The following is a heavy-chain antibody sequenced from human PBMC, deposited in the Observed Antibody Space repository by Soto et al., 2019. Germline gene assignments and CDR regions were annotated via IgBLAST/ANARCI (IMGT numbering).Heavy chain of an antibody. J-gene: IGHJ4*02. CDR2: ISYDGSNK. D-gene: IGHD3-9*01. V-gene: IGHV3-30*18. Sequence: PGGSLRLSCAASGFTFSSYGMHWVRQAPGKGLEWVAVISYDGSNKYYADSVKGRFTVSRDNSKNTLYLQMNSLRAEDTAVYYCAKDFRVFDWLSNIIDYWGQGTLVTVSS. CDR1: GFTFSSYG. CDR3: AKDFRVFDWLSNIIDY.